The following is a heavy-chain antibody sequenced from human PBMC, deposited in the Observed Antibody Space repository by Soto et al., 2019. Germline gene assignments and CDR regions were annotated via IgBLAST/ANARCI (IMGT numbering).Heavy chain of an antibody. Sequence: GGSLRLSCAASGFTFSSYSMNWVRQAPGKGLEWVSSISSSSSYIYYADSVKGRFTISRDNAKNSLYLQMNSLRAEDTSVYYCARISKYYYDSSGYYPMGYWGQGTLVTVSS. CDR3: ARISKYYYDSSGYYPMGY. D-gene: IGHD3-22*01. J-gene: IGHJ4*02. CDR1: GFTFSSYS. V-gene: IGHV3-21*01. CDR2: ISSSSSYI.